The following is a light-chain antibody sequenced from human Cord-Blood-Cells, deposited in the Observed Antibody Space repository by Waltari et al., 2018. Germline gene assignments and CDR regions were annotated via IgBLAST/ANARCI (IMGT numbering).Light chain of an antibody. V-gene: IGLV2-23*01. CDR1: SSDVGSYNL. J-gene: IGLJ1*01. CDR2: EGS. Sequence: QSALTQPASVSGSPGQSITISCTGTSSDVGSYNLVPWYQQHPGKAPKLMIYEGSKRPSGVSNRFSGSKSGNTASLTISGPQAEDEADYYCCSYAGSSTYVFGTGTKVTVL. CDR3: CSYAGSSTYV.